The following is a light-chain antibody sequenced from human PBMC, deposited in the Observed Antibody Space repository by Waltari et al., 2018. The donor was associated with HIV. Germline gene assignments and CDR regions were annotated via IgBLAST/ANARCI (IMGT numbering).Light chain of an antibody. Sequence: SYELTQPPSVSVSPGQTARTTCSGDALPQNYAYWYQQKSGQAPVMVIYEDNKRASGIPERFSGSSSGTMATLTISGAQVEDESDYYCYSTDSSGNHLFGTGTKVTVL. V-gene: IGLV3-10*01. J-gene: IGLJ1*01. CDR2: EDN. CDR1: ALPQNY. CDR3: YSTDSSGNHL.